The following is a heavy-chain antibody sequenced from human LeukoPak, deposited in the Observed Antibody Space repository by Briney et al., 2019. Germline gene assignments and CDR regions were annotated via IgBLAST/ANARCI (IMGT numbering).Heavy chain of an antibody. D-gene: IGHD3-22*01. V-gene: IGHV4-38-2*01. CDR1: GYSIGTGYY. CDR2: MSQTGDR. J-gene: IGHJ4*02. CDR3: ARSMYYYDSSGYPQSYYFDY. Sequence: SETLSLTCDVSGYSIGTGYYWGWIRQPPGKGLEWIGSMSQTGDRYYNPSLKDRVTISVDKSKNQFSLKLSSVTAADTAVYYCARSMYYYDSSGYPQSYYFDYWGQGTLVTVSS.